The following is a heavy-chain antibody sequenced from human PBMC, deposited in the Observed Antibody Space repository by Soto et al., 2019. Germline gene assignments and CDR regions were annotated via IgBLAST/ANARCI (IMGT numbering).Heavy chain of an antibody. V-gene: IGHV4-4*02. CDR2: IYHSGST. CDR3: ARGLNSSSWYYFDY. Sequence: SETLSLTCAVSGGSISSSNWWSWVRQPPGKGLEWIGEIYHSGSTNYNPSLKSRVPISGDKSKNQFSLKMSSVTAADTAVDYCARGLNSSSWYYFDYWGQGTLVTVSS. D-gene: IGHD6-13*01. CDR1: GGSISSSNW. J-gene: IGHJ4*02.